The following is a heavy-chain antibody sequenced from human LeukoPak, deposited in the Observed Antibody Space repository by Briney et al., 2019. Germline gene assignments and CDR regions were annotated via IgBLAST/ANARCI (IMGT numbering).Heavy chain of an antibody. J-gene: IGHJ6*02. Sequence: GGSLRLSCAASGFTFSSYAMSWVRQAPGKGLEWVSAISGSGGSTYYADSVKGRFTISRDNSKNTLYLQMNSLRAEDTAVYYCAKDQGDSSGWYGHYCYYGMDVWGQGTTVTVSS. CDR3: AKDQGDSSGWYGHYCYYGMDV. CDR1: GFTFSSYA. V-gene: IGHV3-23*01. D-gene: IGHD6-19*01. CDR2: ISGSGGST.